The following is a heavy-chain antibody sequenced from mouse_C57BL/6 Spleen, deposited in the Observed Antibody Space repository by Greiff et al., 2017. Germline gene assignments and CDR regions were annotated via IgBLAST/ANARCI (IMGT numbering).Heavy chain of an antibody. CDR3: AREGPIYDGGH. J-gene: IGHJ3*01. Sequence: VKLQESGPELVKPGASVKISCKASGYAFSSSWMNWVKQRPGKGLEWIGRIYPGDGDTNYNGKFKGKATLTADKSSSTAYMQLSSLTSEDSAVYFCAREGPIYDGGHWGQGTLVTVSA. D-gene: IGHD2-3*01. V-gene: IGHV1-82*01. CDR1: GYAFSSSW. CDR2: IYPGDGDT.